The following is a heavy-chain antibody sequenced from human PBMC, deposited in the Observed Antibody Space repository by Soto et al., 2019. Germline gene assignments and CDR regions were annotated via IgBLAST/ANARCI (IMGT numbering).Heavy chain of an antibody. CDR2: IIPISETT. Sequence: QVQLVQSGAEVKKPGSSVKVSCKASGGTFSSYAISWVRQAPGLGLEWMGGIIPISETTNYAQKFQGRVTITADESKSSAYMELSSLRSADTAVFYCARSQGSSTSLEIYYYYYYGMDVWGQGTTVTVSS. D-gene: IGHD2-2*01. CDR3: ARSQGSSTSLEIYYYYYYGMDV. J-gene: IGHJ6*02. V-gene: IGHV1-69*01. CDR1: GGTFSSYA.